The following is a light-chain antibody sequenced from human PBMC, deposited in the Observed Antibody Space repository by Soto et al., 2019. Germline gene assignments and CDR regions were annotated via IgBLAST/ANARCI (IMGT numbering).Light chain of an antibody. Sequence: QSVLAQPASMSGSPGQSITISCTGTSSDVGNYNYVSWYQQHPGKAPKLMIYDVSNRPSGVSDRFSGSKSGHTASLTISGLQAEDEADYYCSSYTSSTTVIFGGGTKLTVL. J-gene: IGLJ2*01. CDR1: SSDVGNYNY. CDR2: DVS. V-gene: IGLV2-14*03. CDR3: SSYTSSTTVI.